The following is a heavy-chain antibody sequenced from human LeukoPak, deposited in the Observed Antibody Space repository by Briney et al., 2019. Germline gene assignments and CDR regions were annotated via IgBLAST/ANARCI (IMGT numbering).Heavy chain of an antibody. Sequence: SETLSLTCAVYGGSFSGYYWSWIRQPPGKGLEWIGEINHSGSTNYNPSLKSRVTISVDTSKNQFSLKLSSVTAADTAVYYCARAGVDTAMGWYYYYGMDVWGQGTTVTVSS. CDR2: INHSGST. J-gene: IGHJ6*02. CDR1: GGSFSGYY. V-gene: IGHV4-34*01. CDR3: ARAGVDTAMGWYYYYGMDV. D-gene: IGHD5-18*01.